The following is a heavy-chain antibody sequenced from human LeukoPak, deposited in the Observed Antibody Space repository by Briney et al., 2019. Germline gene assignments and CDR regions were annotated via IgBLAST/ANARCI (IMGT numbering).Heavy chain of an antibody. CDR2: IYPGDSAT. J-gene: IGHJ4*02. CDR3: ARSTTFEY. CDR1: GSNFTTYS. D-gene: IGHD1-7*01. Sequence: GESLKISCKGFGSNFTTYSIGWVRQKPGKGLEWMGIIYPGDSATRYSPSFQGQVTISADKSISTAYLQWSSLKTSDTAIYRCARSTTFEYWGQGTLVTVSS. V-gene: IGHV5-51*01.